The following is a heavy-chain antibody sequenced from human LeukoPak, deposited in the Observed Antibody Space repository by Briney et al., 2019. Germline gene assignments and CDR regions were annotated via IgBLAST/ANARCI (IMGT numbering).Heavy chain of an antibody. Sequence: GGSLRLSCAASRFTFSDYYMSWIRQAPGKGLEWVSYISSSGSTQYYADSVKGRFTISRDNAKNSLYLQMNSLRAEDTAVYYCAKSPVLGSDNSGYYSPYYYYYGLDVWGQGTTVTVAS. CDR3: AKSPVLGSDNSGYYSPYYYYYGLDV. CDR1: RFTFSDYY. D-gene: IGHD3-22*01. V-gene: IGHV3-11*04. CDR2: ISSSGSTQ. J-gene: IGHJ6*02.